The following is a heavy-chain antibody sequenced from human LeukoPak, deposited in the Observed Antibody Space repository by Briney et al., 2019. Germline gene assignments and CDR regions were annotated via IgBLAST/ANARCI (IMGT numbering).Heavy chain of an antibody. V-gene: IGHV4-39*01. J-gene: IGHJ5*02. Sequence: SETLSLTCTVSGGSISDSTYFWAWIRQPPGKGLEWIGTIYYDGSTYYNPSLKSRVTISVDTSKNQFSLRLSSVTAADTAPYYCARQGASALRNFDPWGQGTLVTVSS. CDR1: GGSISDSTYF. CDR3: ARQGASALRNFDP. CDR2: IYYDGST. D-gene: IGHD3-16*01.